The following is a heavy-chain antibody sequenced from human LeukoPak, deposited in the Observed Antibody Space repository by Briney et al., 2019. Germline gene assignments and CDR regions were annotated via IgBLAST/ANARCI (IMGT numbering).Heavy chain of an antibody. CDR3: ARDNTAMASNAFDI. V-gene: IGHV4-59*01. CDR1: GGSISSYY. D-gene: IGHD5-18*01. CDR2: IYYSGST. J-gene: IGHJ3*02. Sequence: SDTLSLTCTVSGGSISSYYWSWIRQPPGKGLEWIGYIYYSGSTNYNPSLKSRVTISVDTSKNQFSLKLSSVTAADTAVYYCARDNTAMASNAFDIWGQGTMVTVSS.